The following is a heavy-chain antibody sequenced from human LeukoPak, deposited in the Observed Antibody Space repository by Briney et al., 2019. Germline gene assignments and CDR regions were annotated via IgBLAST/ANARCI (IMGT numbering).Heavy chain of an antibody. CDR3: AKRGVVIRVILVGFYKEAYYFDS. V-gene: IGHV3-23*01. CDR2: MSGSGGGT. J-gene: IGHJ4*02. Sequence: GGSLRLSCAVSGITLSNYGMSWVRKAPGKGLEWVAGMSGSGGGTNYADSVKGRFTVSRDNSKNTLYLQMKSLRAEDTAVYFCAKRGVVIRVILVGFYKEAYYFDSWGQGALVSVSS. D-gene: IGHD3-22*01. CDR1: GITLSNYG.